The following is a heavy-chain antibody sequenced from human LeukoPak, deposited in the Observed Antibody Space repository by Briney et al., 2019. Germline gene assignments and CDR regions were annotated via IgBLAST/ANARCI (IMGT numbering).Heavy chain of an antibody. D-gene: IGHD6-13*01. CDR3: AREAAAAFDY. J-gene: IGHJ4*02. CDR1: GFTFSSYS. V-gene: IGHV3-21*01. Sequence: PGGSLRLSCAASGFTFSSYSMNWVRQAPGKGLEWVSSISSSSSYIYYADSVKGRFTISRDNAKNSLYLQMNSLRAEDTAVHYCAREAAAAFDYWGQGTLVTVSS. CDR2: ISSSSSYI.